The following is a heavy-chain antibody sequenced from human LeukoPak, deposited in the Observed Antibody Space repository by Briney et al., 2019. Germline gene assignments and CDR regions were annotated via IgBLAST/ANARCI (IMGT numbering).Heavy chain of an antibody. V-gene: IGHV1-2*02. D-gene: IGHD3-10*01. J-gene: IGHJ4*02. CDR2: INPNSGRT. CDR1: GYTFTGYY. CDR3: ARAHYYGSATY. Sequence: ASVKVSCKTSGYTFTGYYMHWVRQAPGQGLEWMGWINPNSGRTNYAQKFQGRVTMTRDTSISTAYMELSRLRSDDTAVYYCARAHYYGSATYWGQGTLVTVSS.